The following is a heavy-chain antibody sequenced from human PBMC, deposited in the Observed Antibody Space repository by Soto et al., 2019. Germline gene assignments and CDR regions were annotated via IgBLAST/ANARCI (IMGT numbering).Heavy chain of an antibody. D-gene: IGHD3-3*01. J-gene: IGHJ4*02. CDR1: GVTFSSYA. V-gene: IGHV3-23*01. Sequence: GGSLRLSCAASGVTFSSYAMSWFRQAPGKGLEWVSAISGSGGSTYYADSVKGRFTISRDNSKNTLYLQMNSLRAEDTAVYYCAKDGGITIFGVVIPLDYWGQGTLVTVSS. CDR2: ISGSGGST. CDR3: AKDGGITIFGVVIPLDY.